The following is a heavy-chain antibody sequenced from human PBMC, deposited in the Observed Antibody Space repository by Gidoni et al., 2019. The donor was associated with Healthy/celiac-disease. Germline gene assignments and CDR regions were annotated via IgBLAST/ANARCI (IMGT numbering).Heavy chain of an antibody. J-gene: IGHJ3*02. D-gene: IGHD6-13*01. CDR3: ARSTLSSWYGDAFDI. Sequence: QVQLQESGPGLVKPSQTLSLTCTVPGGSISSGGYYWRWIRQHPGKGLEWIGYIYYSGSTYYNPSLKSRVTISVDTSKNQFSLKLSSVTAADTAVYYCARSTLSSWYGDAFDIWGQGTMVTVSS. CDR1: GGSISSGGYY. V-gene: IGHV4-31*03. CDR2: IYYSGST.